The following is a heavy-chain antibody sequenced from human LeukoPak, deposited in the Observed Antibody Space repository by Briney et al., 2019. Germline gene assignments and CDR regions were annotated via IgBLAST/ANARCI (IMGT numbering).Heavy chain of an antibody. J-gene: IGHJ5*02. CDR2: INPSGGST. CDR3: ARDRSVRGVITNWFDP. D-gene: IGHD3-10*01. V-gene: IGHV1-46*01. CDR1: GYTFISHY. Sequence: ASVKVSCKASGYTFISHYMHWVRQAPGQGLEWMGIINPSGGSTRNAQKFRGRVTMTRDMSTSTVYMELSSLRSEDTAVYYCARDRSVRGVITNWFDPWGQGTLVTVSS.